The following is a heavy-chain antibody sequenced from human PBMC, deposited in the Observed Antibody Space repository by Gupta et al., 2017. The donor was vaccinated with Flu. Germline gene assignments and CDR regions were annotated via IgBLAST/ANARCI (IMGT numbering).Heavy chain of an antibody. V-gene: IGHV4-61*02. J-gene: IGHJ4*02. D-gene: IGHD3/OR15-3a*01. Sequence: SSSTYFWSWIRQPAGKGLEWIGRIYNVGSTNYNPSLKSRVTMSADTSKNQLSLKVTSVTAADTAMYYCILGLGHWTFDLWGQGTLVTGSA. CDR2: IYNVGST. CDR3: ILGLGHWTFDL. CDR1: SSSTYF.